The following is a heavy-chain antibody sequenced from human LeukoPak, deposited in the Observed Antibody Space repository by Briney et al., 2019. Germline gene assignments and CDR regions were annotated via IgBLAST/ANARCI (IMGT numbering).Heavy chain of an antibody. Sequence: ASVTVSCKASGYTFTSYYMHWVRQAPGQGLEWMGIINPSGGSTSYAQKFQGRVTMTRDTSTSTVYMELSSLRSEDTAVYYCARGGSGWAPDTNWFDPWGQGTLVTVSS. D-gene: IGHD6-19*01. J-gene: IGHJ5*02. V-gene: IGHV1-46*01. CDR3: ARGGSGWAPDTNWFDP. CDR2: INPSGGST. CDR1: GYTFTSYY.